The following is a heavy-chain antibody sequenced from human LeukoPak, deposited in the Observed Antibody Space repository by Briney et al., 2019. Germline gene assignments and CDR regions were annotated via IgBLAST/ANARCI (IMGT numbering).Heavy chain of an antibody. V-gene: IGHV3-53*01. Sequence: PGGSLRLSCAASGVTVSSNYMSWVRQAPGRGLEWVSVIYSGGSTYYADSVKGRFTISRDNSKNTLYLQMNSLRAEDTAVYYCARVSGRYGSGSYFDYWGQGTLVTVSS. J-gene: IGHJ4*02. CDR2: IYSGGST. D-gene: IGHD3-10*01. CDR1: GVTVSSNY. CDR3: ARVSGRYGSGSYFDY.